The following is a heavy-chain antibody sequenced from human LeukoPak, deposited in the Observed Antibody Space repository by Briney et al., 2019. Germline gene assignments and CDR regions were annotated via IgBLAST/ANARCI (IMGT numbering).Heavy chain of an antibody. J-gene: IGHJ4*02. CDR3: ARDPYYYDSSGYYPY. V-gene: IGHV3-7*03. D-gene: IGHD3-22*01. CDR2: IKQDGSEK. CDR1: GFTFSSYW. Sequence: PGGSLRLSCAASGFTFSSYWMSWVRQAPGKGLEWVANIKQDGSEKYYVDSVKGRFTISRDNAKNSLYLQMNSLRAEDTAVYYCARDPYYYDSSGYYPYWGQGTLVTVSS.